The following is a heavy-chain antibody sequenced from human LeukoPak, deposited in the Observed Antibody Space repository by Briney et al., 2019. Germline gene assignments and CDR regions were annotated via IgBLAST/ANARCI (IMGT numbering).Heavy chain of an antibody. CDR2: ISGSGGST. J-gene: IGHJ4*02. CDR1: GFTFSSSA. Sequence: HPGGSLRLSCAASGFTFSSSAMSWVRQAPGKGLEWVSAISGSGGSTYYADSVKGRFTISRDNSKNTLYLLMNSLRAEDTAVYYCVITITMVRGVIPRGLDYWGQGTLVTVSS. CDR3: VITITMVRGVIPRGLDY. D-gene: IGHD3-10*01. V-gene: IGHV3-23*01.